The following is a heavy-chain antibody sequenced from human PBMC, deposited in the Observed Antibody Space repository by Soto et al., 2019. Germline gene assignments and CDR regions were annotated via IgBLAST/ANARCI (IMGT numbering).Heavy chain of an antibody. Sequence: EASVKVSCKASGYTFTSYGFSWVRQAPGKGPEWMGWISGYSGATDYAPKFQGRVTMTTDTSTSKVYMELRSLRSDDTALYYCTRDRITRTTSLIFDFWGQGTLVTVSS. V-gene: IGHV1-18*01. J-gene: IGHJ4*02. CDR3: TRDRITRTTSLIFDF. CDR2: ISGYSGAT. D-gene: IGHD4-4*01. CDR1: GYTFTSYG.